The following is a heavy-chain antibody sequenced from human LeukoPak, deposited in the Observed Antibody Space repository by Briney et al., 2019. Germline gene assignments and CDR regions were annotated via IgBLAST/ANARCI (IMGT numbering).Heavy chain of an antibody. Sequence: GESLKISCKGSGYSFTSYWIGWVRQMPGKGLEWMGIIYPGDSDTRYSPSFQGQVTSSVDTSTSTVYLQWSSLKASDTAIYYCARFALSSSLDYWGQGTLVTVSP. D-gene: IGHD6-13*01. CDR3: ARFALSSSLDY. CDR2: IYPGDSDT. V-gene: IGHV5-51*01. CDR1: GYSFTSYW. J-gene: IGHJ4*02.